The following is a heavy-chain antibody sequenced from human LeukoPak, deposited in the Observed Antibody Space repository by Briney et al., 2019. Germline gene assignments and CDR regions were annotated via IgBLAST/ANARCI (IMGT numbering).Heavy chain of an antibody. V-gene: IGHV3-11*01. CDR1: GFTFTDYH. J-gene: IGHJ4*02. CDR3: AGGRDTAVAGPGGYFDY. CDR2: ISPGGGSK. Sequence: GGSLRLSCAAFGFTFTDYHMSWIRQAPGKGLECVSYISPGGGSKYFADSVKGRFTISRDNAKNSLYLQMNSLTAEDTAVYYCAGGRDTAVAGPGGYFDYWAQETLVTVSS. D-gene: IGHD6-19*01.